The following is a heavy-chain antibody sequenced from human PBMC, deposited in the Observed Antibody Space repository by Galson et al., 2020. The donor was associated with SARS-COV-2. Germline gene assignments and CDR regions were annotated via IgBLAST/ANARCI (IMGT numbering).Heavy chain of an antibody. CDR1: GFTFSSYG. D-gene: IGHD6-19*01. Sequence: GESLKISCAASGFTFSSYGMHWVRQAPGKGLEWVAVIWYDGSNKYYADSVKDRFTISRDNSKNTLYLQMNSLRAEDTAVYYCAKDLGAVAGTDWYFDLWGRGTLVTVSS. CDR2: IWYDGSNK. J-gene: IGHJ2*01. CDR3: AKDLGAVAGTDWYFDL. V-gene: IGHV3-33*06.